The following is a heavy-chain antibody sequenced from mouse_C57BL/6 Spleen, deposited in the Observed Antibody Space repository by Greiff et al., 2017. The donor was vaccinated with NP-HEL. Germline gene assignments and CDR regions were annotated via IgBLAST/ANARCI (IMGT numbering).Heavy chain of an antibody. CDR3: ARRYGSSYEGYFDV. CDR1: GFTFSDYG. CDR2: ISNLAYSI. Sequence: EVHLVESGGGLVQPGGSLKLSCAASGFTFSDYGMAWVRQAPRKGPEWVAFISNLAYSIYSADTVTGRFTISRENAKNTLYLEMSSLRSEDTAMYYCARRYGSSYEGYFDVWGTGTTVTVSS. V-gene: IGHV5-15*01. D-gene: IGHD1-1*01. J-gene: IGHJ1*03.